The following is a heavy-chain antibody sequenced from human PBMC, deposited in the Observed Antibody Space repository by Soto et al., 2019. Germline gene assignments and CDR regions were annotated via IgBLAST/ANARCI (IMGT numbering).Heavy chain of an antibody. CDR2: ISYDGSNK. J-gene: IGHJ4*02. D-gene: IGHD2-2*01. CDR3: AKDGPDIVVVPAAISCDY. Sequence: VQLVESGGGVVQPGRSLRLSCAASGFTFSSYGMHWVRQAPGKGLEWVAVISYDGSNKYYADSVKGRFTISRDNSKNTLYLQMNSLRAEDTAVYYCAKDGPDIVVVPAAISCDYWGQGTLVTVSS. CDR1: GFTFSSYG. V-gene: IGHV3-30*18.